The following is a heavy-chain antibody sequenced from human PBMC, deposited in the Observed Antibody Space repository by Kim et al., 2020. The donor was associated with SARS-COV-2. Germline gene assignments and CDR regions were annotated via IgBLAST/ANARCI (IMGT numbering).Heavy chain of an antibody. J-gene: IGHJ2*01. CDR1: GFTFSNYW. D-gene: IGHD2-8*02. V-gene: IGHV3-7*03. CDR3: ASAVYGSGGPFDL. Sequence: GGSLRLSCEASGFTFSNYWMTWVRQAPGKGLEWVANIKQDGIETFYVDSVKGRFTMSRDNAKNSLFLQLNSLRAEDTAVYYCASAVYGSGGPFDLWGRGTLVTVSS. CDR2: IKQDGIET.